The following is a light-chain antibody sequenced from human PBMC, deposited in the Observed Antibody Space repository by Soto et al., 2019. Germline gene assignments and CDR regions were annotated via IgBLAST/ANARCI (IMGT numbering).Light chain of an antibody. V-gene: IGLV2-14*01. CDR3: SSYTARITWV. CDR1: SSDVGGYNY. CDR2: EVS. Sequence: QSALTQPASVSGSPGQSITISCTGTSSDVGGYNYVSWYQQHPGTSPKLMIYEVSNRPSGVSNRFSGSKSGNTASLIISGLQAEDEGDYYCSSYTARITWVFGGGTKLTVL. J-gene: IGLJ3*02.